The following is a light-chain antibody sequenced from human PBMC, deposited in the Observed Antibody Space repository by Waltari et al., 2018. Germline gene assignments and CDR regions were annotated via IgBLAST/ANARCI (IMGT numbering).Light chain of an antibody. CDR1: QSISSY. CDR2: AAS. J-gene: IGKJ1*01. CDR3: QQSYSTPT. V-gene: IGKV1-39*01. Sequence: DIQMTQSPSSLSASVGDRVTITCRASQSISSYLNWYQQKPGKAPKLLIYAASSLQRGVPSRFSGSGSGTDFTLTISSLQPEDFATYYCQQSYSTPTFGQGTKVEIK.